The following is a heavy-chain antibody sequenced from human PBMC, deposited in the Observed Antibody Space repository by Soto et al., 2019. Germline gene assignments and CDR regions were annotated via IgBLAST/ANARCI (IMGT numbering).Heavy chain of an antibody. J-gene: IGHJ5*02. CDR3: ARDFEYSSSPTNWFDP. V-gene: IGHV1-18*01. CDR2: ISAYNGNT. CDR1: GYTFTSYG. Sequence: GASVKVSCKASGYTFTSYGISWVRQAPGQGLEWMGWISAYNGNTNYAQKLQGRVTMTTDTSTSTANIELRSLRSDDTAVYYCARDFEYSSSPTNWFDPWGQGTLVTVSS. D-gene: IGHD6-6*01.